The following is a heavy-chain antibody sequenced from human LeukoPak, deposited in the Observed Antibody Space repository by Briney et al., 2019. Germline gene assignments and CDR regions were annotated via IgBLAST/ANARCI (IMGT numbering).Heavy chain of an antibody. CDR2: VGVYNGNT. V-gene: IGHV1-18*01. CDR1: GYTFTTYG. CDR3: AREKAYYADSSGYYLFDF. D-gene: IGHD3-22*01. Sequence: ASVKVSCKASGYTFTTYGISWLRQAPGQGLEWMGRVGVYNGNTNYAQNLQGRFTMTTDTSTSTAYMELRRLRFDDTAVYYCAREKAYYADSSGYYLFDFWGQGTLVTVSS. J-gene: IGHJ4*02.